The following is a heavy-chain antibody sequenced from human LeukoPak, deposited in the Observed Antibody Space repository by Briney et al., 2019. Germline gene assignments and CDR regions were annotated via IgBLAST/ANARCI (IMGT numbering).Heavy chain of an antibody. Sequence: ASVKVSCKASGYTFTDYDINWVRQATGQGLEWMGWMNPNSANTGFAQKFQGRVTMTTDTSTGTAYMELRSLGSDDTAVYYCARDGIVVVTAIPGYFQHWGQGTLVTVSS. CDR1: GYTFTDYD. CDR3: ARDGIVVVTAIPGYFQH. J-gene: IGHJ1*01. CDR2: MNPNSANT. V-gene: IGHV1-8*01. D-gene: IGHD2-21*02.